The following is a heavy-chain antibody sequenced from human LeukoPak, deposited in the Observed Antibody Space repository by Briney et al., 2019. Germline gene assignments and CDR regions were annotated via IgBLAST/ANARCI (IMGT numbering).Heavy chain of an antibody. J-gene: IGHJ4*02. CDR3: ARESEQLAGVDY. Sequence: SETLSLTCTVSGGSISSYYWSWIRQPPGKGLEWIGSIYYSGSTYYNPSLKSRVTISVDTSKNQFSLKLSSVTAADTAVYYCARESEQLAGVDYWGQGTLVTVSS. D-gene: IGHD6-6*01. CDR1: GGSISSYY. V-gene: IGHV4-39*07. CDR2: IYYSGST.